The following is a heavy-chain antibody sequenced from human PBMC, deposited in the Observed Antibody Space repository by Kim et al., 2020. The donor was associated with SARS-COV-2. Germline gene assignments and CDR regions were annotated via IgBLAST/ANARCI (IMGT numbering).Heavy chain of an antibody. V-gene: IGHV4-4*07. Sequence: SETLSLTCTVSGGSISSYYWSWIRQPAGKGLEWIGRIYTSGSTNYNPSLKSRVTMSVDTSKNQFSLKLSSVTAADTAVYYCAREYIVLMVYPRGYDAFDIWGQGTMVTVSS. J-gene: IGHJ3*02. CDR2: IYTSGST. CDR1: GGSISSYY. D-gene: IGHD2-8*01. CDR3: AREYIVLMVYPRGYDAFDI.